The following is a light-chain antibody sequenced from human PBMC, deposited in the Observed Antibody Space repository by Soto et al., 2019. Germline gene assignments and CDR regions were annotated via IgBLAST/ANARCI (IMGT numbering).Light chain of an antibody. CDR3: QQRSNWPLT. Sequence: EIVLTQSPATLSLSPGEGATLSCRASQSVSSYLAWYQQKPGQPPRLLIYDASTRATGIPARFSGSGSGTDFTLTISSLEPEDFAVYYCQQRSNWPLTFGGGTKVEIK. V-gene: IGKV3-11*01. J-gene: IGKJ4*01. CDR1: QSVSSY. CDR2: DAS.